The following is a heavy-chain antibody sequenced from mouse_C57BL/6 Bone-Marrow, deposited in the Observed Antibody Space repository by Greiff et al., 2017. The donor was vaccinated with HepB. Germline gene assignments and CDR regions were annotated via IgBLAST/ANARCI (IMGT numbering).Heavy chain of an antibody. Sequence: VQLQQSGPELVKPGDSVKISCKASGYSFTGYFMNWVMQSHGKSLEWIGRINPYNGDTFYNQKFKGKATLTVDKSSSTAHMELRSLTSEDSAVYYCARRLRSQPTAPYAMDYWGQGTSVTVS. V-gene: IGHV1-20*01. CDR3: ARRLRSQPTAPYAMDY. CDR2: INPYNGDT. CDR1: GYSFTGYF. D-gene: IGHD1-1*01. J-gene: IGHJ4*01.